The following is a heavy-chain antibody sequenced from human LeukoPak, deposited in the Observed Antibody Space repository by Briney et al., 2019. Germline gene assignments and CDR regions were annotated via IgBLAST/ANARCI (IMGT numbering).Heavy chain of an antibody. V-gene: IGHV3-7*01. Sequence: GGSLRLSCVDSGSMLSNYWMTWVRQAPGKGLEWVANIKQDGSEKYYVDSVKGRFTISRDNAKNSLYLQMNSLRAEDTAVYYCARDVGGVIASSHLGGQGTLVTVSS. J-gene: IGHJ4*02. CDR1: GSMLSNYW. CDR3: ARDVGGVIASSHL. CDR2: IKQDGSEK. D-gene: IGHD3-16*02.